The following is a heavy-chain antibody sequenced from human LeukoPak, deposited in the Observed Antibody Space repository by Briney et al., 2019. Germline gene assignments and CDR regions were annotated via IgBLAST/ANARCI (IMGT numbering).Heavy chain of an antibody. CDR1: GGSFSGYY. Sequence: SETLSLTRAVYGGSFSGYYWSWIRQPPGKGLEWIGEINHSGGTNYNPSLKSRVSISVDTSKNQFSLKLSSVTAADTAVYYCARRGLWSGYYCFDYWGPGTLVTVSS. CDR2: INHSGGT. V-gene: IGHV4-34*01. CDR3: ARRGLWSGYYCFDY. J-gene: IGHJ4*02. D-gene: IGHD3-3*01.